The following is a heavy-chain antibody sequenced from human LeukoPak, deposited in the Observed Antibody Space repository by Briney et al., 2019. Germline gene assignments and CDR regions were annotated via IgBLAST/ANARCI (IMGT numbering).Heavy chain of an antibody. CDR1: GFTLSSYA. J-gene: IGHJ4*02. V-gene: IGHV3-23*01. CDR2: ISGSGDNT. CDR3: AKGSYYDSSGSFYFDY. D-gene: IGHD3-22*01. Sequence: GVSLRLSCAASGFTLSSYAMSGVREAPGEGLEGVSGISGSGDNTYYADSVKGRFTISRDNSKNTLYVQVNSLGTEDTAAYYCAKGSYYDSSGSFYFDYWGQGTLVTVSS.